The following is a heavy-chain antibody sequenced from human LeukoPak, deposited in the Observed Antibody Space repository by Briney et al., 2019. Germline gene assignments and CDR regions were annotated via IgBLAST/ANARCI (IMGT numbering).Heavy chain of an antibody. J-gene: IGHJ4*02. D-gene: IGHD6-19*01. CDR1: GFTFXNYW. Sequence: SXXLSCAXXGFTFXNYWMSWVRQAPGKGLEWVANIKQDGSEKYYVDSVKGRFTISRDNAKNSLYLQMNSLRAEDTAVYYCARDTSGPDSWGQGTLVTVSS. V-gene: IGHV3-7*01. CDR2: IKQDGSEK. CDR3: ARDTSGPDS.